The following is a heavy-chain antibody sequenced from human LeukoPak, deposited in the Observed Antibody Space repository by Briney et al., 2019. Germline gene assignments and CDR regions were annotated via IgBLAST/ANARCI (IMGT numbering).Heavy chain of an antibody. D-gene: IGHD3-3*01. CDR2: ISSNGGST. J-gene: IGHJ6*02. V-gene: IGHV3-64*01. CDR1: GFTFSSYA. Sequence: GGSLRLSCAASGFTFSSYAMHWVRQAPGKGLEYVSSISSNGGSTYYANSVKGRFTISRDNSKNTLYLQMGSLRAEDMAVYYCASDYDFWSGYYPGYYYYGMDVWGQGTTVTVSS. CDR3: ASDYDFWSGYYPGYYYYGMDV.